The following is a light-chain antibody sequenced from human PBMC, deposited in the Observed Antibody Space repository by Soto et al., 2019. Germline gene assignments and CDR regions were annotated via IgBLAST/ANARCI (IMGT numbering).Light chain of an antibody. CDR3: LQYNSLPYT. V-gene: IGKV1-5*03. Sequence: DIQVTQSPSTLSAFVGDRVILTCRASQNVKIWLAWYQQRPRKAPKLLIYKTSSLESGVPSRFSGSGSGTEFTLTISSLETDDFGTYFCLQYNSLPYTFGQGTKLEIK. CDR1: QNVKIW. J-gene: IGKJ2*01. CDR2: KTS.